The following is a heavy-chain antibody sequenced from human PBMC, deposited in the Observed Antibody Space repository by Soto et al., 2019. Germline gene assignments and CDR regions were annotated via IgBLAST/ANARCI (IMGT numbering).Heavy chain of an antibody. CDR1: GYTFTSFY. Sequence: QVQLVQSGAEVKKPGASVKVSCKASGYTFTSFYMHWVRQAPGQGLEWMGIINPSGTTTDYAQKFQGRATMTRDTSTSTYYMELSSLTSEDTAVYYCAKPPIARHYYYGMEVWGQGTAVTVSS. CDR2: INPSGTTT. V-gene: IGHV1-46*01. J-gene: IGHJ6*02. CDR3: AKPPIARHYYYGMEV.